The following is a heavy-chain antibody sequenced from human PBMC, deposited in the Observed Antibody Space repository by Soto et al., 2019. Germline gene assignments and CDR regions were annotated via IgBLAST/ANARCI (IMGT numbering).Heavy chain of an antibody. CDR2: ITPSSGST. D-gene: IGHD4-17*01. J-gene: IGHJ4*02. CDR1: GYTFTTYY. CDR3: ARAVSTKPAPIDY. Sequence: QVQLVQSGAEVKNPGASVKVSCKASGYTFTTYYMHWLRQARGQGLEWMGIITPSSGSTRYEQKFQDRVTMTRDTSTSTVYMELSSLRSEATAVYYCARAVSTKPAPIDYWGQGTLVTVSS. V-gene: IGHV1-46*01.